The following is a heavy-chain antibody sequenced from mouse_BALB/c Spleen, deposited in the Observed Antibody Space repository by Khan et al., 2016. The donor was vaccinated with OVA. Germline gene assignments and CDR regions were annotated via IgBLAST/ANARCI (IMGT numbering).Heavy chain of an antibody. D-gene: IGHD1-2*01. Sequence: QVQLQQSGAEPARPGASVQMSCKASGYTFTSNTMHWVKQRPGQGLEWIGYINPSSGYTNYNQKFNDKATLTADKSSSTAYMQLSSLTSEDSAVYYCARRTTAYAMDYWGQGTSVTVSS. CDR1: GYTFTSNT. V-gene: IGHV1-4*01. J-gene: IGHJ4*01. CDR2: INPSSGYT. CDR3: ARRTTAYAMDY.